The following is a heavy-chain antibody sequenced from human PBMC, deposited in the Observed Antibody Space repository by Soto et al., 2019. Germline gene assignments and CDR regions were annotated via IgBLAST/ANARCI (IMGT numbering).Heavy chain of an antibody. J-gene: IGHJ6*02. D-gene: IGHD2-2*01. V-gene: IGHV4-59*01. CDR2: IYYSGST. CDR3: ARDRRGYCSSTSCSYYYGMDV. Sequence: SSETLSLTCTVSGGSISSYYWSWIRQPPGKGLEWIGYIYYSGSTSYNPSLKSRVTISVDTSKNQFSLKLSSVTAADTAVYYCARDRRGYCSSTSCSYYYGMDVWGQGTTVTVSS. CDR1: GGSISSYY.